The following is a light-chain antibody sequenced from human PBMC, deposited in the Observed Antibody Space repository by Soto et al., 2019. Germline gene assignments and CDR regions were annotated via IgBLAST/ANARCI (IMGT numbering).Light chain of an antibody. V-gene: IGKV3-20*01. CDR2: GAS. Sequence: EVVLTQSPGTLSLSPGERATLSCRASQSVSGTYIAWYQQKPGQAPRLIIYGASTRATGIPDRFSGSGSGTEFTLTIGRLEPEDVAVYYCQQYSSSPFTFGPGTKVDIK. CDR3: QQYSSSPFT. CDR1: QSVSGTY. J-gene: IGKJ3*01.